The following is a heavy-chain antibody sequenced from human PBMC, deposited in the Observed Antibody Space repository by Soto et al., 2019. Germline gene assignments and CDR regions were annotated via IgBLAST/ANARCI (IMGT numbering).Heavy chain of an antibody. CDR3: ASLYYYDSSGYQSPFDY. Sequence: GGSLRLSCAASGFTFSDYYMSWIRQAPGKGLEWVSYISSSGSTIYYADSVKGRFTLSRDNAKNSLYPQMNSLRAEDTAVYYCASLYYYDSSGYQSPFDYWGQGTLVTVSS. V-gene: IGHV3-11*01. J-gene: IGHJ4*02. CDR1: GFTFSDYY. CDR2: ISSSGSTI. D-gene: IGHD3-22*01.